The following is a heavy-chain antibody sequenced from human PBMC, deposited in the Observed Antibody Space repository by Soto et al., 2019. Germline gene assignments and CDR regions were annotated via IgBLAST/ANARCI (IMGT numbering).Heavy chain of an antibody. D-gene: IGHD6-6*01. CDR3: AHRLPGPSEYDV. Sequence: QITLKESGPTLVKPTQTLTLTCTFSGFSLTSGVVGVGWIRQPPGEALEWLALIYWNDEQYYNPSLRNRLTINKDNSKNQVVLTMTNMDPVDTATYYCAHRLPGPSEYDVWGQGTTVTVSS. CDR2: IYWNDEQ. CDR1: GFSLTSGVVG. J-gene: IGHJ6*02. V-gene: IGHV2-5*01.